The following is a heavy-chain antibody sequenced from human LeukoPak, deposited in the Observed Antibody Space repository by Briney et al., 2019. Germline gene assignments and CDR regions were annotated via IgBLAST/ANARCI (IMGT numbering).Heavy chain of an antibody. CDR1: GYTLTELS. D-gene: IGHD3-22*01. Sequence: GASVKVSCKVSGYTLTELSMHWVRQAPGKGLEWMGGFDPEDGETIYAQKFQGRVTMTGDTSTDTAYMELSSLRSEDTAVYYCAVGDSSGYYWVFDYWGQGTLVTVSS. CDR2: FDPEDGET. J-gene: IGHJ4*02. V-gene: IGHV1-24*01. CDR3: AVGDSSGYYWVFDY.